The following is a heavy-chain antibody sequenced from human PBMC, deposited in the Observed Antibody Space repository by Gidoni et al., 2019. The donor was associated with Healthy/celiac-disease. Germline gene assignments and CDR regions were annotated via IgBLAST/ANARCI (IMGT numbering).Heavy chain of an antibody. J-gene: IGHJ5*02. D-gene: IGHD3-22*01. V-gene: IGHV4-30-2*01. CDR2: IYHSGST. Sequence: QLQLQESGSGLVKPSQTLSLTCTVSGGSISRGGYSWSWIRQPPGKGLEWIGYIYHSGSTYYNPSLKSRVTISVDRSKNQFSLKLSSVTAADTAVYYCASTTDNYYDSSGYYPNWFDPWGQGTLVTVSS. CDR1: GGSISRGGYS. CDR3: ASTTDNYYDSSGYYPNWFDP.